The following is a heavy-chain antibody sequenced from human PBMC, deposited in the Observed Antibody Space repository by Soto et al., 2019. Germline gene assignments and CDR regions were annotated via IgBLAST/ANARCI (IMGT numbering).Heavy chain of an antibody. CDR3: VCGGNYFVY. J-gene: IGHJ4*02. V-gene: IGHV3-7*01. CDR2: INQDGSER. D-gene: IGHD3-16*01. Sequence: EVQLVESGGGLVQPGGSLRLSCAASEFTFSKYWMTWVRQSPGKGLEWVANINQDGSERYYVDSVRGRFTISRDNAKNSLYLQMNSLRAEDTAVYYCVCGGNYFVYWGQGTLATVSP. CDR1: EFTFSKYW.